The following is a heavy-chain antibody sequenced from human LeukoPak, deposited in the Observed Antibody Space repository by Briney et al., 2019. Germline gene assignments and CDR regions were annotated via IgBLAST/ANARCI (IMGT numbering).Heavy chain of an antibody. CDR2: IKSNTNGGTS. D-gene: IGHD6-13*01. V-gene: IGHV3-15*07. Sequence: GGSLRLSCVASGFSFTDAWMTWVRQSPGMGLEWVGRIKSNTNGGTSDYAAPVKGRFAISRDDSKNTLYLQMNSLRAEDTAVYYCAKSCIAAAPPSLDYWGQGTLVTVSS. J-gene: IGHJ4*02. CDR3: AKSCIAAAPPSLDY. CDR1: GFSFTDAW.